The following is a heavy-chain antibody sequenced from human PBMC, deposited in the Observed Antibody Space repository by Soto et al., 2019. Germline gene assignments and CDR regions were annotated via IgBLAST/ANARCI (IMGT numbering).Heavy chain of an antibody. D-gene: IGHD3-10*01. CDR1: GGSIGSYY. CDR3: ARARITLVREIIKYNMDI. CDR2: IYESGST. J-gene: IGHJ6*02. Sequence: SDTLSLTCTVSGGSIGSYYWSWIRQPPGKGLEWIGYIYESGSTNSNPSLQSRVTISVDTSKNQFYLNLSPVTAADTATYYCARARITLVREIIKYNMDIWGQGTTVTVSS. V-gene: IGHV4-59*01.